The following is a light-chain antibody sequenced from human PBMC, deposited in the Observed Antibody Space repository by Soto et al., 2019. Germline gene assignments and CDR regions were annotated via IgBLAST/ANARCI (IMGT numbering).Light chain of an antibody. V-gene: IGLV1-51*01. Sequence: QSVLTQPPSVSAAPGQTVTISCSGSDSNIGNNYVSWYQQLPGTAPKLLIYDNNKRASGIPDRFSGSKSGTSGTLAITGLQTGDETNYYCGTWDTSLHAVFGGGTKLTVL. CDR1: DSNIGNNY. CDR2: DNN. J-gene: IGLJ2*01. CDR3: GTWDTSLHAV.